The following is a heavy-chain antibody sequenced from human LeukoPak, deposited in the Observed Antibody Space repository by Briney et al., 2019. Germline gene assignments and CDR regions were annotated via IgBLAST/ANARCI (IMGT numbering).Heavy chain of an antibody. CDR1: GFTFSNYE. V-gene: IGHV3-48*03. J-gene: IGHJ4*02. CDR3: ARDSGGSSPFDY. Sequence: GSLRLSCTASGFTFSNYEMHWFRQCPGKGLELVSYISISGSDIYYADSLKARFTISKVNANNSLYLHMNSLRAEDTAVYYCARDSGGSSPFDYWGQGSMVTVSS. CDR2: ISISGSDI. D-gene: IGHD2-15*01.